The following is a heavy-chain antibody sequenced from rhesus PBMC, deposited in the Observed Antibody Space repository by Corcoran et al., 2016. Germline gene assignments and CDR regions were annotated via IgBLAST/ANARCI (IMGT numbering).Heavy chain of an antibody. V-gene: IGHV3-28*02. Sequence: EVQLVESGGGLAKPGGSLRLSCVVPGFTSNDYWMCWVRQAPGEGLEWISSINNGGSSTYYADSVKGRFTISRENAKNTLYLQMDNLRPEDTAVYYCARDDGDSWGQGVLVTVSS. CDR1: GFTSNDYW. D-gene: IGHD5-24*01. J-gene: IGHJ4*01. CDR2: INNGGSST. CDR3: ARDDGDS.